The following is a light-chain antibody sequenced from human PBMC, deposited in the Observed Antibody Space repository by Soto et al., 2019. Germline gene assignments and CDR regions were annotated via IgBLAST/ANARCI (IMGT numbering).Light chain of an antibody. V-gene: IGKV1-5*03. CDR3: QQYNSYSRT. J-gene: IGKJ1*01. CDR1: QSISSW. Sequence: DIQMTQSPSTLSASVGDRVTNNCRASQSISSWLAWYQQKPGKAPKLLIYKASSLESGVPSRFSGSGSGTEFTLIIISLQPDDFATYYCQQYNSYSRTFGQGTKVDIK. CDR2: KAS.